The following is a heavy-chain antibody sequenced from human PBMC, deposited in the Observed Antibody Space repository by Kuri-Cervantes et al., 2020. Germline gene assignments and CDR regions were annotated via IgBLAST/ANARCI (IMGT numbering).Heavy chain of an antibody. CDR2: ISSSSSTI. D-gene: IGHD3-3*01. CDR3: ARAPLYYDFWSGYSAGYYGMDV. Sequence: GESLKISCAASGFTFSSYSMNWVRQAPGKGLEWVSYISSSSSTIYYADSVKGRFTISRDNSKNTLYLQMNSLRAEDTAVYYCARAPLYYDFWSGYSAGYYGMDVWGQGTTVTVSS. J-gene: IGHJ6*02. CDR1: GFTFSSYS. V-gene: IGHV3-48*01.